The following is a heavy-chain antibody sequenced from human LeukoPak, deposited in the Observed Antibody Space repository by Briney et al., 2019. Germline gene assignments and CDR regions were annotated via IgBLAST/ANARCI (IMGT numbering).Heavy chain of an antibody. Sequence: GSLRLSCAASGFTFSDYYMSWIRQAPGKGLEWVSYISSSGSTIYYADSVKGRFTISRDNAKNSLYLQMNSLRAEDTAVYYCARENSYYYDSSGYYVMKYYFDYWGQGTLVTVSS. CDR1: GFTFSDYY. D-gene: IGHD3-22*01. CDR2: ISSSGSTI. V-gene: IGHV3-11*01. CDR3: ARENSYYYDSSGYYVMKYYFDY. J-gene: IGHJ4*02.